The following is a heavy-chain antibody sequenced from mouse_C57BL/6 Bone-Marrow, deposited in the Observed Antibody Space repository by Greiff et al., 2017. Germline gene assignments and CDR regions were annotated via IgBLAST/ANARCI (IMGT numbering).Heavy chain of an antibody. CDR1: GYAFTNYL. J-gene: IGHJ3*01. D-gene: IGHD4-1*01. V-gene: IGHV1-54*01. CDR2: INPGSGGT. Sequence: VQLMESGAELVRPGTSVKVSCKASGYAFTNYLIGWVKQRPGQGLEWIGVINPGSGGTNYNEKFKGKATLTADKSSSTAYMQLSSLTSEDSAVYCGSRSYNRDSWFAYWGQGTLVTVSA. CDR3: SRSYNRDSWFAY.